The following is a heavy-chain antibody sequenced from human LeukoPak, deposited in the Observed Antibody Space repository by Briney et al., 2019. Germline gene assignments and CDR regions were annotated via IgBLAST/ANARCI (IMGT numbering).Heavy chain of an antibody. CDR3: AKDISEGARGPFDY. J-gene: IGHJ4*02. CDR1: GFTFDDYA. D-gene: IGHD1-26*01. Sequence: PGGSLRLSCAASGFTFDDYAMHWVRQAPGKGLEWVSLIFGDGSSAYYADSVKGRFTISRDNRKNSLYLQMNSLRGEDTALYYCAKDISEGARGPFDYWGQGTLVTVSS. CDR2: IFGDGSSA. V-gene: IGHV3-43D*03.